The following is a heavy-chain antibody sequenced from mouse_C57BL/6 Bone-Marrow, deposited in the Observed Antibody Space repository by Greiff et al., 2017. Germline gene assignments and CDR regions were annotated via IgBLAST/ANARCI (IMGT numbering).Heavy chain of an antibody. CDR1: GFTFSDYY. J-gene: IGHJ3*01. D-gene: IGHD2-4*01. Sequence: EVQVVESEGGLVQPGSSMKLSCTASGFTFSDYYMAWVRQVPEKGLEWVANINYDGSSTYYLDSLKSRFIISRDNAKNILYLQMSSLKSEDTATYYCARYDYEFAYWGQGTLVTVSA. CDR3: ARYDYEFAY. V-gene: IGHV5-16*01. CDR2: INYDGSST.